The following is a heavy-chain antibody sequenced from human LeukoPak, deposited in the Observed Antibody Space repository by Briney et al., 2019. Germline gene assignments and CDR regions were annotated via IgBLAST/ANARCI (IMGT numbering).Heavy chain of an antibody. CDR1: GFTFSSYA. CDR2: ISCSGSTT. CDR3: AKFFAPSGGASGWTWTIDY. D-gene: IGHD6-25*01. V-gene: IGHV3-23*01. Sequence: GGSLRLSCAASGFTFSSYAMTWVHQAPGKGLEWVAAISCSGSTTYSADFAKGRFIISRDNSKSTLYLQMNSLRADDTAVYHCAKFFAPSGGASGWTWTIDYWGQGTLVTVSS. J-gene: IGHJ4*02.